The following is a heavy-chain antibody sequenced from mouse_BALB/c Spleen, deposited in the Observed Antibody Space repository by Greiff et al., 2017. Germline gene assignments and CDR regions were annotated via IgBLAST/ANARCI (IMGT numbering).Heavy chain of an antibody. CDR3: ARHNDYDRAWFAY. Sequence: DVMLVESGGDLVKPGGSLKLSCAASGFTFSSYGMSWVRQTPDKRLEWVATISSGGSYTYYPDSVKGRFTISRDNAKNTLYLQMSSLKSEDTAMYYCARHNDYDRAWFAYWGQGTLVTVSA. V-gene: IGHV5-6*02. CDR2: ISSGGSYT. CDR1: GFTFSSYG. D-gene: IGHD2-4*01. J-gene: IGHJ3*01.